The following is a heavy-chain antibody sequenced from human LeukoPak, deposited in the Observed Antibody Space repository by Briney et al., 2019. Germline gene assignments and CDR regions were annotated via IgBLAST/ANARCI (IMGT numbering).Heavy chain of an antibody. V-gene: IGHV4-34*01. D-gene: IGHD3-16*02. J-gene: IGHJ4*02. Sequence: SETLSLTCAAYGGSFSGYYWSWIRQPPGKGLEWIGEINHSGSTNYNPSLKSRVTISVDTSKNQFSLKLSSVTAADTAVYYCARAPYDYVWGSYRYDYFDYWGQGTLVTVSS. CDR1: GGSFSGYY. CDR2: INHSGST. CDR3: ARAPYDYVWGSYRYDYFDY.